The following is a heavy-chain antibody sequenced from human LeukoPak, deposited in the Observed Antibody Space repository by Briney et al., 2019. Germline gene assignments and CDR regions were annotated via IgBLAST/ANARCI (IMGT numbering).Heavy chain of an antibody. CDR2: IFYTGKT. Sequence: SETLSLTWAAACGSVYTSDYYWGWVRRPRGKGPEWIGDIFYTGKTNYNPSLKSRVSISIDTSKNQFSLKPTSVTAADTAVYYCARVFDSCGQGTLVTVSS. J-gene: IGHJ4*02. CDR1: CGSVYTSDYY. CDR3: ARVFDS. V-gene: IGHV4-39*07.